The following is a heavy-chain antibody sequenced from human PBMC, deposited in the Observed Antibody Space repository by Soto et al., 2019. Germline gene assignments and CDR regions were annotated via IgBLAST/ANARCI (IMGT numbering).Heavy chain of an antibody. Sequence: ASVKVSCKASGYTFTSYGISWVLQAPGQGLEWMGWISAYNGNTNYAQELQGRVTMTTDTSTSTAYMELSSLRSEDTAVYYCARDLRKVDYYDSSGYYHAFDIWGQGTMVTVSS. V-gene: IGHV1-18*04. J-gene: IGHJ3*02. D-gene: IGHD3-22*01. CDR1: GYTFTSYG. CDR2: ISAYNGNT. CDR3: ARDLRKVDYYDSSGYYHAFDI.